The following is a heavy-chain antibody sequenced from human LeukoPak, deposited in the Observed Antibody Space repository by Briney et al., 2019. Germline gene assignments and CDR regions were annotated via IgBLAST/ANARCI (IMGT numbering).Heavy chain of an antibody. CDR1: RNTLPTYG. D-gene: IGHD2-2*01. CDR2: ISTYNGNT. V-gene: IGHV1-18*01. Sequence: GASVKVSCKASRNTLPTYGITWVRQAPGQGLEWMGWISTYNGNTQYAQKLQGRVTMTTDASTNTAYMELRSLRSNDTAVYYCARPAKGAYYYYYMDVWGTGTTVTVSS. CDR3: ARPAKGAYYYYYMDV. J-gene: IGHJ6*03.